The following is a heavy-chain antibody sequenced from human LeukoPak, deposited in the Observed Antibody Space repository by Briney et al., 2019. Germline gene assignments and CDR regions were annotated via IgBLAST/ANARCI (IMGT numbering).Heavy chain of an antibody. V-gene: IGHV1-46*01. J-gene: IGHJ4*02. Sequence: GASVKVSCRASGYTFTRYYMHWVRQAPGQGLEWMGIINPSGGSTSYAQKFQGRVTMTRDTPTSTVYMELNSLRSEDTAVYYCAKGYCSGGTCYSYDYWGQGTLVTVSS. D-gene: IGHD2-15*01. CDR3: AKGYCSGGTCYSYDY. CDR1: GYTFTRYY. CDR2: INPSGGST.